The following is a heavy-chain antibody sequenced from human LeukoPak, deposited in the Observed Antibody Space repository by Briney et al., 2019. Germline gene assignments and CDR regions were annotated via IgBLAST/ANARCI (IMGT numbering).Heavy chain of an antibody. J-gene: IGHJ3*02. D-gene: IGHD2-2*01. CDR1: GFTFSSYW. V-gene: IGHV3-74*01. CDR3: ASSFCSSTSCYLEESDAFDI. Sequence: PGGSLRLSCAASGFTFSSYWMHWVRQAPGKGLVWGSRINSDGSSTSYADSVKGRFTISRDNAKNTLYLQMNSLRAEDTAVYYCASSFCSSTSCYLEESDAFDIWGQGTMVTVSS. CDR2: INSDGSST.